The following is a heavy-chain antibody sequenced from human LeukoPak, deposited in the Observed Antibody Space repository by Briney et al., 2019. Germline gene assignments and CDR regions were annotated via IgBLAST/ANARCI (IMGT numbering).Heavy chain of an antibody. CDR1: GFAFNKYF. J-gene: IGHJ4*02. Sequence: GGSLRLSCEASGFAFNKYFIHWVRQAPGKGLEWVAVMSSDGSNKDYADSVKGRFTISRDNSKNTLYLQMNSLRGEDTAVYYCAREELEDPLNTSFDYWGQGTLVTVSS. CDR3: AREELEDPLNTSFDY. D-gene: IGHD3-10*01. V-gene: IGHV3-30-3*01. CDR2: MSSDGSNK.